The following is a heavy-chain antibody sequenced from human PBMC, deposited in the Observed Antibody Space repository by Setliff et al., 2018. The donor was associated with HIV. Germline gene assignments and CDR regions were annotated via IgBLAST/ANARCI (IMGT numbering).Heavy chain of an antibody. CDR3: ARDFPSPDYSSSWAHLYYHYGMDV. CDR2: INAGNGHT. Sequence: ASVKVSCKASGYTFTSYALHWVRQAPGQRLEWMGWINAGNGHTKYSQKFQGRVTITRDTSASTAYMEVSSLRSEDTAVYYCARDFPSPDYSSSWAHLYYHYGMDVWGQGTTVTVSS. J-gene: IGHJ6*02. CDR1: GYTFTSYA. D-gene: IGHD6-13*01. V-gene: IGHV1-3*01.